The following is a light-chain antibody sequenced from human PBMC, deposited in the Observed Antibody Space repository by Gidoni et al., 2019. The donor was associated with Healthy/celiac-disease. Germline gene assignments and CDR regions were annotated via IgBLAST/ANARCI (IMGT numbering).Light chain of an antibody. CDR1: QRVSSD. J-gene: IGKJ3*01. CDR2: EAS. V-gene: IGKV3-11*01. Sequence: EIVLTQSPATLSLSPGERATLSCRASQRVSSDLACYQQKPGQAPRLLIYEASNRATGIPARFSGSGSGTDFTLTISSLEPEDFAVYYCQQRSNWLSFXPXTKVDIK. CDR3: QQRSNWLS.